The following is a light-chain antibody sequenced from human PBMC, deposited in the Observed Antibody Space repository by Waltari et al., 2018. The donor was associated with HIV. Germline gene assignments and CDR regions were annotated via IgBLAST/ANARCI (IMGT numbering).Light chain of an antibody. J-gene: IGLJ2*01. CDR3: QSGHNSDSI. CDR2: KDT. CDR1: ALSSHF. V-gene: IGLV3-25*03. Sequence: SYELTQAPSVSVSPGQTAKITCPGDALSSHFVFCYQQTSGQAPRMMIFKDTERPSGIPARFSASTSGSTSTLTISGVQAEDEADYYCQSGHNSDSIFGGGTKLTVL.